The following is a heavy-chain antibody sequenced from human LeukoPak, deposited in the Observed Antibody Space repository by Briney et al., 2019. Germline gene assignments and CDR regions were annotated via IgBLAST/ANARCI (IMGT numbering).Heavy chain of an antibody. CDR1: GGTFSSYA. CDR3: ARSTSGSYLGY. CDR2: IIPILGIA. J-gene: IGHJ4*02. D-gene: IGHD1-26*01. V-gene: IGHV1-69*04. Sequence: ASVKVSCKASGGTFSSYAISWVRQAPGQGLEWMGRIIPILGIADYAQKFQGRVTITADKSTSTAYMELRSLRSDDTAVYYCARSTSGSYLGYWGQGTLVTVSS.